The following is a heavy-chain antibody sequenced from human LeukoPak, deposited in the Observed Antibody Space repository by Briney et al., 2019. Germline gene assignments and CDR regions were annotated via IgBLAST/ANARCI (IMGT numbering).Heavy chain of an antibody. V-gene: IGHV3-30-3*01. D-gene: IGHD3-3*01. CDR1: GFTFSSYA. CDR2: ISYDGSNK. J-gene: IGHJ6*02. Sequence: GGSLRLSCAASGFTFSSYAMHWVRQAPGKGLEWVAVISYDGSNKYYADSVKGRFTISRDNSKNTLYLQMNSLRAEDTAVYYCARDTFITIFGVVIKTFHYYYGMDVWGQGTTVTVSS. CDR3: ARDTFITIFGVVIKTFHYYYGMDV.